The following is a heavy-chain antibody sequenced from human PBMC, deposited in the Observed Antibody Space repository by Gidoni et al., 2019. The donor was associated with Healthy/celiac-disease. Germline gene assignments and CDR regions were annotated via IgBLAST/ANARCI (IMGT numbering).Heavy chain of an antibody. CDR1: GYNFTSYF. J-gene: IGHJ4*02. CDR2: INPSGGST. CDR3: ARGAYCGGDCYDY. D-gene: IGHD2-21*01. V-gene: IGHV1-46*01. Sequence: QVQLVQSGAEVKKPWASVRVSCKASGYNFTSYFIHWLLQAPGQGLEWMGIINPSGGSTSYAQKFQGRVTMIRDTSTSTVYMELSSLRSEDTAVYYCARGAYCGGDCYDYWGQGTLVTVSS.